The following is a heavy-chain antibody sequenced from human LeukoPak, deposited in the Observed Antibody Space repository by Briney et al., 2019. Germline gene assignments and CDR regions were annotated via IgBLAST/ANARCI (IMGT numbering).Heavy chain of an antibody. V-gene: IGHV3-48*03. Sequence: GGSLRLSCAASGFTFNNYGLNWVRQTPGKGLEWVSYISSSGGTRYYADSVKGRFTISRDNAKNSLFLQMTSLRAEDTAVYYCVRDQGSGWYVPTAIDYWGQGTLVTVSS. J-gene: IGHJ4*02. CDR3: VRDQGSGWYVPTAIDY. CDR1: GFTFNNYG. CDR2: ISSSGGTR. D-gene: IGHD6-19*01.